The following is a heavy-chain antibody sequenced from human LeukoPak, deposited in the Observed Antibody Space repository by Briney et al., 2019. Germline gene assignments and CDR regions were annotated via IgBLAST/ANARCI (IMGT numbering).Heavy chain of an antibody. CDR3: ARGSYRGSYYGWFDP. CDR1: GFTFSSYS. Sequence: PGGSLRLSCAASGFTFSSYSMNWVRQAPGKGLEWVSSISSSSSYIYYADSVKGRFTISRDNAKNSLYLQMNSLRAEDTAVYYCARGSYRGSYYGWFDPWGQETLVTVSS. J-gene: IGHJ5*02. V-gene: IGHV3-21*01. D-gene: IGHD1-26*01. CDR2: ISSSSSYI.